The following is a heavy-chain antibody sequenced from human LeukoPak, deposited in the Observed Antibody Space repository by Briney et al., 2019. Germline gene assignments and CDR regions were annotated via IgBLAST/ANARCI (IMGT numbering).Heavy chain of an antibody. CDR2: ISGSGGST. V-gene: IGHV3-23*01. CDR1: GFTFSSYG. Sequence: PGGSLRLSCAASGFTFSSYGMSWVRQAPGKGLEWVSGISGSGGSTYYADSVKGRFTISRDNSKNTLYLQMNSLRAEDTAVYYCAKDYNGHDLFYYYYMDVWGKGTTVTVSS. CDR3: AKDYNGHDLFYYYYMDV. D-gene: IGHD5-12*01. J-gene: IGHJ6*03.